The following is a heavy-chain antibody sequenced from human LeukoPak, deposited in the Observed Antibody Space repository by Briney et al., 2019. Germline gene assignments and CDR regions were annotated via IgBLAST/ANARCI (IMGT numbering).Heavy chain of an antibody. D-gene: IGHD3-9*01. CDR2: IYYSRST. CDR3: ARADILTGYYGGSWYYFDY. CDR1: GGSISSYY. J-gene: IGHJ4*02. V-gene: IGHV4-59*01. Sequence: SETLSLTCTVSGGSISSYYWSWIRQPPGKGLEWIGYIYYSRSTNYNPSLKSRVTISVDTSKNQFSLKLSSVTAADTAVYYCARADILTGYYGGSWYYFDYWGQGTLVTVSS.